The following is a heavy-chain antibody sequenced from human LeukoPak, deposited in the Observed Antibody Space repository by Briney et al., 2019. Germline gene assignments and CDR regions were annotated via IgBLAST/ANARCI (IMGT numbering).Heavy chain of an antibody. CDR3: AELGITMIGGV. CDR2: ISSSGSTI. J-gene: IGHJ6*04. V-gene: IGHV3-48*03. D-gene: IGHD3-10*02. CDR1: GFTFSSYA. Sequence: GGSLRLSCAASGFTFSSYAMNWVRQAPGKGLERVSYISSSGSTIYYADSVKGRFTISRDNAKNSLYLQMNSLRAEDTAVYYCAELGITMIGGVWGKGTTVTISS.